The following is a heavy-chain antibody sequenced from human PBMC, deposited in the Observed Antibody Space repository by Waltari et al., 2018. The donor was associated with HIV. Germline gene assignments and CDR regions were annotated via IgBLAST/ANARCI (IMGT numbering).Heavy chain of an antibody. CDR1: GYSLSDYW. V-gene: IGHV3-74*01. D-gene: IGHD2-2*01. J-gene: IGHJ5*02. Sequence: EVQLVESGGDLIQPGGSLRLSCVAPGYSLSDYWIHWVREAPGKGLVWELPRNTSRETSNYAESMNGRFTISVDHAKNTLYLQMNRLRVEDTRVYYCGRSHTSCSDHWGQGTLVTFSS. CDR3: GRSHTSCSDH. CDR2: RNTSRETS.